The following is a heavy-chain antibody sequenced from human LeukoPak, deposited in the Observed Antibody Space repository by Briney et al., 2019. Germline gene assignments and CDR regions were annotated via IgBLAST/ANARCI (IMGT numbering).Heavy chain of an antibody. D-gene: IGHD1-26*01. V-gene: IGHV3-53*01. CDR3: AREFFDREGGTTVLDY. Sequence: GGSLRLSCAASGFTVSSNYMSWVRQAPGKGLEWVSVIYSGGSTYYADSVKGRFTISRDNAKNSLYLQMNSLRAEDTAVYYCAREFFDREGGTTVLDYWGQGTLVTVSS. CDR2: IYSGGST. CDR1: GFTVSSNY. J-gene: IGHJ4*02.